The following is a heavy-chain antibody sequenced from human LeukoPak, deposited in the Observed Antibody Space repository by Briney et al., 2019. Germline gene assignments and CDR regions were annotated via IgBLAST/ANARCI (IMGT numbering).Heavy chain of an antibody. Sequence: GGSLRLSCAVSGFSFSQYPMDWVRQAPGKGLMWVSRIDTGGSSTYYADSVKGRFTISRDNAKNTLYLQMNSLRAEDTAVYYCAREDIVVVVAAIYYYYGMDVWGQGTTVTVSS. D-gene: IGHD2-15*01. CDR1: GFSFSQYP. V-gene: IGHV3-74*01. CDR3: AREDIVVVVAAIYYYYGMDV. CDR2: IDTGGSST. J-gene: IGHJ6*02.